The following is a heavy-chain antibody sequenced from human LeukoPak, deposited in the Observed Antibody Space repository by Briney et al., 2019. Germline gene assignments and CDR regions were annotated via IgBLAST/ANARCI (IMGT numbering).Heavy chain of an antibody. CDR2: IFTSESP. J-gene: IGHJ5*02. D-gene: IGHD6-19*01. CDR3: ARESIAVAGILGATYNWFDP. CDR1: GGSISSYY. V-gene: IGHV4-4*07. Sequence: SETLSLTCTVSGGSISSYYWSWIRQPAGKGLEWIGRIFTSESPNYNPSLKSRVTISVDTSKNQFSLKLSSVTAADTAVYYCARESIAVAGILGATYNWFDPWGQGTLVTVSS.